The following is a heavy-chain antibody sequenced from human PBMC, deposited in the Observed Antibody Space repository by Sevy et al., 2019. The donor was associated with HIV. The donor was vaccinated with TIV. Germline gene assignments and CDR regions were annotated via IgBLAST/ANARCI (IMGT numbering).Heavy chain of an antibody. V-gene: IGHV3-73*01. CDR1: GFTFSDAA. D-gene: IGHD3-22*01. CDR2: IRGKANNYAT. Sequence: GGSLRLSCAGSGFTFSDAAIHWVRQASGKGLEWLGRIRGKANNYATAYAASMNDRFSISRNDLKDTAYLQMNSLRTEDAAMYYCSIYYDIRAFDSWGQGTQVTVSS. CDR3: SIYYDIRAFDS. J-gene: IGHJ4*02.